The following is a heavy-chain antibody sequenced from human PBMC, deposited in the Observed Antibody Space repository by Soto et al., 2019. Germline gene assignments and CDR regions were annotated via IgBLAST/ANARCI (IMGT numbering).Heavy chain of an antibody. D-gene: IGHD5-18*01. CDR1: GFTFSSYD. CDR3: ARVEYSYGPYGMDV. CDR2: IGTAGDT. J-gene: IGHJ6*02. V-gene: IGHV3-13*01. Sequence: GGSLRLSCAASGFTFSSYDMHWVRQATGKGLEWVSAIGTAGDTYYPGSVKGRFTISRENAKNSLYLQMNSLRAEDTAVYYCARVEYSYGPYGMDVWGQGTTVTVSS.